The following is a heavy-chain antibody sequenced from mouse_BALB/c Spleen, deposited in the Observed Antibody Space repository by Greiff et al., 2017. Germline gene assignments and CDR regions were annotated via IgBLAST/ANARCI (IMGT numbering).Heavy chain of an antibody. Sequence: EVQRVESGGGLVKPGGSLKLSCAASGFTFSSYAMSWVRQTPEKRLEWVATISSGGSYTYYPDSVKGRFTISRDNAKNTLYLQMSSLRSEDTAMYYCARHDYDAPYYFDYWGQGTTLTVSS. J-gene: IGHJ2*01. D-gene: IGHD2-4*01. CDR2: ISSGGSYT. V-gene: IGHV5-9-3*01. CDR1: GFTFSSYA. CDR3: ARHDYDAPYYFDY.